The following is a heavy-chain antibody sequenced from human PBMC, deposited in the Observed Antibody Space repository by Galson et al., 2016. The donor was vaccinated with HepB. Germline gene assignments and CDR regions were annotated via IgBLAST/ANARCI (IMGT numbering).Heavy chain of an antibody. D-gene: IGHD6-13*01. CDR3: ARDQGQQLPSLLYTYGLDV. CDR1: GFTFSRIA. V-gene: IGHV3-30*04. Sequence: SLRLSCAASGFTFSRIAMHWVRQAPGKGLKWVAVISYDGGSNYYADFVKGRLTISRDSSKNTVYLQLNRLTAEDTAVYFCARDQGQQLPSLLYTYGLDVWGQGTTVSVSS. J-gene: IGHJ6*02. CDR2: ISYDGGSN.